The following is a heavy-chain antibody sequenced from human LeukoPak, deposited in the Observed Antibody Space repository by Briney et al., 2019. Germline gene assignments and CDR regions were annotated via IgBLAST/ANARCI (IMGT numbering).Heavy chain of an antibody. D-gene: IGHD6-13*01. Sequence: SETLSLTCAVYGGSFSGCYWSWIRQPPGKGLEWIGEINHSGSTNYNPSLKSRVTISVDTSKNQFSLKLSSVTAADTAVYYCARTQQLVLYYYYYYYMDVWGKGTTVTVSS. CDR1: GGSFSGCY. CDR3: ARTQQLVLYYYYYYYMDV. J-gene: IGHJ6*03. V-gene: IGHV4-34*01. CDR2: INHSGST.